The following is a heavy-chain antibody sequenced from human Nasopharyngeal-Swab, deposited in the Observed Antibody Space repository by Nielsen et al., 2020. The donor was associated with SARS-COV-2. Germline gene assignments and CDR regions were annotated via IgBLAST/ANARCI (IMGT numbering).Heavy chain of an antibody. Sequence: SETLSLTCTVSGGSISSSSYYWGWIRQPPGKGLEWIGSIYYSGSTYYNPSLKSRVTISVDTSKNQFSLKLSSVTAADTAVYYCASLGRSYGMDVWGQGTTVTVSS. V-gene: IGHV4-39*01. CDR1: GGSISSSSYY. CDR2: IYYSGST. D-gene: IGHD7-27*01. J-gene: IGHJ6*02. CDR3: ASLGRSYGMDV.